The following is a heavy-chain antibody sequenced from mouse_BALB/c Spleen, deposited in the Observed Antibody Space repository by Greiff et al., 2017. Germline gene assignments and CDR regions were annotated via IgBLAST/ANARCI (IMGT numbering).Heavy chain of an antibody. J-gene: IGHJ4*01. Sequence: EVKLEESGGGLVQPGGSLKLSCAASGFTFSSYTMSWVRQTPEKRLEWVAYISNGGGSTYYPDTVKGRFTISRDNAENTLYLQMSSLKSEDTAMYYCARPGYYGSSYDYYAMDYWGQGTSVTVSS. CDR3: ARPGYYGSSYDYYAMDY. CDR1: GFTFSSYT. CDR2: ISNGGGST. V-gene: IGHV5-12-2*01. D-gene: IGHD1-1*01.